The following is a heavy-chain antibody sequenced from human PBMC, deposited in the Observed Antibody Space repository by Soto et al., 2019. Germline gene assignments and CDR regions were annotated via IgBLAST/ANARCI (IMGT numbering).Heavy chain of an antibody. CDR1: GYPYTNSY. D-gene: IGHD6-19*01. J-gene: IGHJ6*02. CDR3: ASDFRTRGWFRQAGNFAMDV. V-gene: IGHV1-2*02. CDR2: IHPNTGGT. Sequence: ASVKVSCKASGYPYTNSYMHWVRQAPGQGLEWMGWIHPNTGGTNYAQRFQGRVTMTRDTSVSTVYMELNRLTSDDTAIYCCASDFRTRGWFRQAGNFAMDVWGQGTTVTVSS.